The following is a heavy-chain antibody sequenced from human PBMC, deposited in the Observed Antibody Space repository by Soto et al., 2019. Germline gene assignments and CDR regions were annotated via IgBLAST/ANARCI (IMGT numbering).Heavy chain of an antibody. D-gene: IGHD2-8*01. V-gene: IGHV4-30-2*01. Sequence: QLQLQESGSGLVKPSQTLSLTCAVSGGSISSGGYSWSWIRQPPGKGLEWIGYIYHSGSTYYNPSLKRRVTIAVDRSKTQFSLKLSSVTAADTAVYYCAREYFRGAFDIWGQGTMVTVSS. J-gene: IGHJ3*02. CDR1: GGSISSGGYS. CDR3: AREYFRGAFDI. CDR2: IYHSGST.